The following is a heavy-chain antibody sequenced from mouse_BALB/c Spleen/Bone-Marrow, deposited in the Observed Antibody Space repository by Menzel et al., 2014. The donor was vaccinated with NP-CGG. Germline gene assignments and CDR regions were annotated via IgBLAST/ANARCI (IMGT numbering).Heavy chain of an antibody. CDR2: INRNGGSI. V-gene: IGHV5-6-2*01. Sequence: EVKLEESGGGLVKLGGSLKLSCAASGFTFSSYYMSWVRQNPEKRLELVAAINRNGGSIYYPDTVQGRFTISRDNAKNTLYLQMSSLKSEDTALYYCARQDYGYDGGAMDYWGQGTSVTVSS. CDR1: GFTFSSYY. D-gene: IGHD2-2*01. CDR3: ARQDYGYDGGAMDY. J-gene: IGHJ4*01.